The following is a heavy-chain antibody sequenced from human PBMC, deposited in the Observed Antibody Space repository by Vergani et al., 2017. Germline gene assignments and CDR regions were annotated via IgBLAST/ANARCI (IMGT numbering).Heavy chain of an antibody. CDR2: ISWNSNSM. Sequence: EVQLEESGGGLVLPGRSLRLSCVASGFTSAGYAMHWVRQAPGKGLGWVSGISWNSNSMGYADSVKGRFTISRDNAKNSLYLQMNSLRAEETALYYCAKDLGTSSGGGWFDPWGQGTLVTVSS. CDR1: GFTSAGYA. CDR3: AKDLGTSSGGGWFDP. D-gene: IGHD6-6*01. J-gene: IGHJ5*02. V-gene: IGHV3-9*02.